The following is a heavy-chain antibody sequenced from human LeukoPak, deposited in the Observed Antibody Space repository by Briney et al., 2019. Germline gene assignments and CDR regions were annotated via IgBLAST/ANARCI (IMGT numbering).Heavy chain of an antibody. CDR2: IYHSGST. D-gene: IGHD3-10*01. Sequence: SETLSLTCTVSGYSISSGYYWGWIRQPPGKGLEWIGSIYHSGSTYYNPSLKSRVTISVDTSKNQSSLKLSSVTAADTAVYYCARVGGHYYGSGSYSYYYMDVWGKGTTVTISS. J-gene: IGHJ6*03. CDR1: GYSISSGYY. V-gene: IGHV4-38-2*02. CDR3: ARVGGHYYGSGSYSYYYMDV.